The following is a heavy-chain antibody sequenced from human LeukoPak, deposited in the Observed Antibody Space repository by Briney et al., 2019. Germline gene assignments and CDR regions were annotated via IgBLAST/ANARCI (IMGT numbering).Heavy chain of an antibody. D-gene: IGHD3-10*01. J-gene: IGHJ3*02. CDR1: GFSLSNYE. Sequence: GGSLRLSCAASGFSLSNYEMNWVRQAPERGLEWVSYITSAANIKNYADSVKGRFTVSRDNARNSLYLEMNSLTAEDTGLYYCARETGLDALDIWGQGTAVTVSP. CDR2: ITSAANIK. CDR3: ARETGLDALDI. V-gene: IGHV3-48*03.